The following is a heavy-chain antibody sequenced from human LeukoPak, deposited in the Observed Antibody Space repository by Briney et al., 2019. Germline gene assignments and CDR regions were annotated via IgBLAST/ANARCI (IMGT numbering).Heavy chain of an antibody. J-gene: IGHJ4*02. Sequence: SETLSLTFTVSGGSVSSGTYYWTWIRQPAGKGLEWIGRIYTSGSTNFNPSLKSRVSISLDTSQNQFSLKMSTVTAADTAVYYCAREGAARNFDYWGQGILVTVSS. CDR3: AREGAARNFDY. V-gene: IGHV4-61*02. CDR2: IYTSGST. CDR1: GGSVSSGTYY. D-gene: IGHD6-6*01.